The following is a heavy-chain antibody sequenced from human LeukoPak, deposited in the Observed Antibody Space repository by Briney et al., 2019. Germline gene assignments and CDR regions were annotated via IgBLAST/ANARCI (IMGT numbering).Heavy chain of an antibody. CDR2: INHSGST. CDR1: GGSFSGYY. Sequence: SETLSLTCAVYGGSFSGYYWSWIRQPPGKGLEWIGEINHSGSTNYNPSLKSRVTISVDTSKNQFSLKLSSVTAADTAVYYCARGPYYDILTGYPDAFDIWGQGTMVTVSS. V-gene: IGHV4-34*01. D-gene: IGHD3-9*01. CDR3: ARGPYYDILTGYPDAFDI. J-gene: IGHJ3*02.